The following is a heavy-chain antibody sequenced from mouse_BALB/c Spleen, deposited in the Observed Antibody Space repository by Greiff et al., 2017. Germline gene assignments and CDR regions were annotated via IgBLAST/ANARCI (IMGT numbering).Heavy chain of an antibody. CDR1: GFTFTDYY. D-gene: IGHD2-1*01. CDR3: ARAYGNYVGFAY. Sequence: EVQGVESGGGLVQPGGSLRLSCATSGFTFTDYYMSWVRQPPGKALEWLGFIRNKANGYTTEYSASVKGRFTISRDNSQSILYLQMNTLRAEDSATYYCARAYGNYVGFAYWGQGTLVTVSA. CDR2: IRNKANGYTT. V-gene: IGHV7-3*02. J-gene: IGHJ3*01.